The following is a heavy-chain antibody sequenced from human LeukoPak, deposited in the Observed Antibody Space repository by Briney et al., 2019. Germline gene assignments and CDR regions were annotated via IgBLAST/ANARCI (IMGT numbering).Heavy chain of an antibody. Sequence: SETLSLTCTVSGGSISSYYWSWIRQPPGKGLEWIGYIYYSGSTNYNPSLKSRVTISVDTSKNQFSLKLSSVTAADTAVYYCARAYHSSWYLNWFDPWGQGTLVTVSS. CDR3: ARAYHSSWYLNWFDP. CDR2: IYYSGST. J-gene: IGHJ5*02. D-gene: IGHD6-13*01. V-gene: IGHV4-59*08. CDR1: GGSISSYY.